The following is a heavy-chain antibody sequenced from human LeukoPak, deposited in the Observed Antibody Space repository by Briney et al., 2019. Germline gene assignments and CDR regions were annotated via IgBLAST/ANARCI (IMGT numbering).Heavy chain of an antibody. CDR1: GGSISGYY. J-gene: IGHJ4*02. Sequence: SETLSLTCTVSGGSISGYYWSWIRQPPGKGLEYIGYIYSSGRTNYNPSLKGRVTMSVDTSKDQVSLRVTSVTAADTAVYYCARHTSYRNWGDFDYWGQGTLVTVSS. V-gene: IGHV4-59*08. CDR2: IYSSGRT. D-gene: IGHD7-27*01. CDR3: ARHTSYRNWGDFDY.